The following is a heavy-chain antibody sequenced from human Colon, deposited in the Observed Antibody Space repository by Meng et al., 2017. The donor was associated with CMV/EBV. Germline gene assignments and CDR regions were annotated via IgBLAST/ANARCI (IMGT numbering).Heavy chain of an antibody. V-gene: IGHV1-2*02. J-gene: IGHJ5*02. Sequence: ASVKVSCKASGYTFTGYYMHWVRQAPGQGLEWMGWINPNSGGTNYAQKFQGRVTMTRDKSISTAYMELSRLRSDDTAVYYCARESDYSNGGWFDPWGQGTLVTVSS. CDR3: ARESDYSNGGWFDP. CDR1: GYTFTGYY. D-gene: IGHD4-11*01. CDR2: INPNSGGT.